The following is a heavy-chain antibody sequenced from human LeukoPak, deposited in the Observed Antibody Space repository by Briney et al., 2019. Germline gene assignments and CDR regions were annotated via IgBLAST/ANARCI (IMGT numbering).Heavy chain of an antibody. CDR2: ISSSGTFI. V-gene: IGHV3-21*01. Sequence: GGSPRLSCVTSGFSFNRYSMNWVRQAPGKGLEWVSFISSSGTFIYYEDSVKGRFIITRDNAKKSLFLQLNSLRPEDTGVYYCARDQGSYTDYEVDYWGQGTLVTVSS. CDR1: GFSFNRYS. J-gene: IGHJ4*02. CDR3: ARDQGSYTDYEVDY. D-gene: IGHD5-12*01.